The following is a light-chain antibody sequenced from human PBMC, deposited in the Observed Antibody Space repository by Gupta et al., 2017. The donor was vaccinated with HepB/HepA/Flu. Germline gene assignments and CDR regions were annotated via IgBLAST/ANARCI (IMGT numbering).Light chain of an antibody. CDR2: GEN. Sequence: SSELTQDPAVSVALGQTIRIQCQGDSLRKYYASWYQQKPGQAPVLVIYGENNRPSGIPNRFSGSRSGNTASLTITGAQAEDEADYYCNSRDSSGDHLVFGPGTKVTVL. CDR1: SLRKYY. CDR3: NSRDSSGDHLV. J-gene: IGLJ1*01. V-gene: IGLV3-19*01.